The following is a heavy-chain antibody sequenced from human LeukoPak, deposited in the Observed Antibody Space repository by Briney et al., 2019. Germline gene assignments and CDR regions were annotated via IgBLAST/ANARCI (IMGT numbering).Heavy chain of an antibody. J-gene: IGHJ4*02. CDR3: ARAENYGSGNDY. CDR2: IYYSGST. CDR1: GGSISSGDYY. D-gene: IGHD3-10*01. V-gene: IGHV4-30-4*01. Sequence: SETLSLTCTVSGGSISSGDYYWSWIRQPPGKGLEWIGYIYYSGSTYYNPSLKSQVTISVDTSKNQFSLKLSSVTAADTAVYYCARAENYGSGNDYWGQGTLVTVSS.